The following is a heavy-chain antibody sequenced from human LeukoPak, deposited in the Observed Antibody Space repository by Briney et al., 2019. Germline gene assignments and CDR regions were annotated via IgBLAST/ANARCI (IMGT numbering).Heavy chain of an antibody. CDR2: TSSSSSYI. D-gene: IGHD6-13*01. Sequence: GGSLRLSCAASGFTFSSYSMNWVRQAPGKGLEWVSSTSSSSSYIYYADPVKGRFTISRDNAKNSLYLQMNSLRAEDTAVYYCARGRIAAAGRNWFDPWGQGTLVTVSS. CDR1: GFTFSSYS. V-gene: IGHV3-21*01. J-gene: IGHJ5*02. CDR3: ARGRIAAAGRNWFDP.